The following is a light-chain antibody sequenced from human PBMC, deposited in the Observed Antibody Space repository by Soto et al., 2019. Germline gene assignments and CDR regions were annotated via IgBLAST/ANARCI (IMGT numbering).Light chain of an antibody. CDR3: QQYNRYWT. CDR1: QDISRW. V-gene: IGKV1-5*01. CDR2: DVS. Sequence: DIQMTQSPPTLPASAGDRVTITCRASQDISRWLAWYQQKPGKAPELLIYDVSTLQSGVPSRFSGSGSETEFTLTISSLLPDDFATYYCQQYNRYWTFGQGTKVDIK. J-gene: IGKJ1*01.